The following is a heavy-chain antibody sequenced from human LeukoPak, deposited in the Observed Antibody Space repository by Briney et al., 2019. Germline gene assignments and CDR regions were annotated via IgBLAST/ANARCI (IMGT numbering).Heavy chain of an antibody. Sequence: SVKVSCKASGGTFSSYAISWVRQAPGQGLEWMGGIIPIFGTANYAQKFQGRVTITTDESTSTAYMELSSLRSEDTAVYYCAGREGGDGYNLHYWGQGTLVAVSS. CDR3: AGREGGDGYNLHY. CDR2: IIPIFGTA. V-gene: IGHV1-69*05. D-gene: IGHD5-24*01. CDR1: GGTFSSYA. J-gene: IGHJ4*02.